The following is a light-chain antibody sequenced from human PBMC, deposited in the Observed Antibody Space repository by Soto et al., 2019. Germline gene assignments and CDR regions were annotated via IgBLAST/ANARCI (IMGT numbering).Light chain of an antibody. Sequence: QSALTQPPSASGSPGQSVTISCTGTSSDVGGYNYVSWYQQYPGKAPKLMIYEVSKRPSGVPDRFSGSKSANTASLTVSGLRAEDEADYYCSSYAGSNNFVGFGGGTKLTVL. J-gene: IGLJ2*01. CDR2: EVS. V-gene: IGLV2-8*01. CDR1: SSDVGGYNY. CDR3: SSYAGSNNFVG.